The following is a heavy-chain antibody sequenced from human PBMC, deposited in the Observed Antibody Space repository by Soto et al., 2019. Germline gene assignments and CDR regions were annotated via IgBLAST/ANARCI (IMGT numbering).Heavy chain of an antibody. CDR1: GGSISSGDYY. Sequence: QVQLQESGPGLVNPSQTLSLICTVSGGSISSGDYYWSWIRQHPAKGLEWIGYIHYSGNTYYAPSLRSRVTISVDTSKNQVSLMLSSVTAADTAVYYCAREKNGYRGGYFLDYWGQGTLVTVSS. CDR2: IHYSGNT. J-gene: IGHJ4*02. CDR3: AREKNGYRGGYFLDY. D-gene: IGHD5-18*01. V-gene: IGHV4-31*03.